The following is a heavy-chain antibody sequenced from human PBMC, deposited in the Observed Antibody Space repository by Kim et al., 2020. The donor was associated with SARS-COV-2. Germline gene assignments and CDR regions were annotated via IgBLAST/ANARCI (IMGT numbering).Heavy chain of an antibody. Sequence: ASVKVSCKTTGYSFKGFSIHWVRQAPGLGLEWVGRINPNTGASFLAQGFQGRVTMTRDTSINTAYMELRSLTSDDTAIYFCARAQQSVVGYYPDYWGQGTLVTVPS. J-gene: IGHJ4*02. V-gene: IGHV1-2*06. CDR2: INPNTGAS. D-gene: IGHD3-3*01. CDR3: ARAQQSVVGYYPDY. CDR1: GYSFKGFS.